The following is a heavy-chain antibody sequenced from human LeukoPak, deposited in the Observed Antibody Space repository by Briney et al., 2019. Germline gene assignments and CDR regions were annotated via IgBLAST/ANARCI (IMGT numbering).Heavy chain of an antibody. D-gene: IGHD2-15*01. CDR1: GFTFSNYW. CDR2: INTDGSST. J-gene: IGHJ5*02. V-gene: IGHV3-74*01. CDR3: VRASLQVASRFDP. Sequence: GGSLRLSCAASGFTFSNYWMHWVRQAPGKGLVWVSRINTDGSSTTYADSVRGRFTISRDNAKNTLYLQMNSLRAEDTAVYYCVRASLQVASRFDPWGQGTLVTVCS.